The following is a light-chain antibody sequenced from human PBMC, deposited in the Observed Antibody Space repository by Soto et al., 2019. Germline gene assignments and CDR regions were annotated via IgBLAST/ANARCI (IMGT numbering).Light chain of an antibody. CDR3: QQRSNWPS. CDR2: DAS. J-gene: IGKJ4*01. CDR1: QSVSSY. V-gene: IGKV3-11*01. Sequence: ENVVTQSPATLSLSPGERATLSCRASQSVSSYLAWYQQKPGQAPRLLIYDASNRATGIPARFSGSGSGTDFTLTISSLEPEDFAVYYCQQRSNWPSFGGGTKVEIK.